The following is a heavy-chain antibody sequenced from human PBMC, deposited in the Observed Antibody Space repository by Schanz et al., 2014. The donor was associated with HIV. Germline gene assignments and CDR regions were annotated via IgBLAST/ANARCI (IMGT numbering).Heavy chain of an antibody. CDR1: GGTFSSCA. CDR2: IIPIFDTT. CDR3: ARTYTGDWSSGLD. Sequence: QVQLVQSGAEVKKPGSSAKVSCKASGGTFSSCAISWVRQAPGQGLEWMGGIIPIFDTTNYAQKFQGRVTITADKSTSTVYMDLSSLRSEDTAVYYCARTYTGDWSSGLDWLQGTLVTVSS. J-gene: IGHJ4*02. V-gene: IGHV1-69*06. D-gene: IGHD2-21*02.